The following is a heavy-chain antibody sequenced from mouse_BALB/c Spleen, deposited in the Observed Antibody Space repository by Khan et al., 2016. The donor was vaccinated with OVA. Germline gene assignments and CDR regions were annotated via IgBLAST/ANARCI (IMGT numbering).Heavy chain of an antibody. J-gene: IGHJ3*01. CDR1: GYSITSDYA. CDR3: ARGVRLTY. V-gene: IGHV3-2*02. Sequence: EVQLQESGPGLVRPSQSLSLTCTVTGYSITSDYAWNWIRQFPGNKLEWMGYISYSGSTSYNPSLKSRISITRDTSKNQFFLQLNSVTTEDTATYYCARGVRLTYWGQGTLVTVSA. D-gene: IGHD1-2*01. CDR2: ISYSGST.